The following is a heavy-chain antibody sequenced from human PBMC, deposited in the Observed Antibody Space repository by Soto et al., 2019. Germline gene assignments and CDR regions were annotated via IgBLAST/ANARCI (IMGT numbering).Heavy chain of an antibody. CDR2: ISAYNGNT. V-gene: IGHV1-18*01. D-gene: IGHD2-2*01. J-gene: IGHJ6*03. CDR3: ARDLGYCSSTSCYLFHHYYYYMDV. CDR1: GYTFTSYG. Sequence: QVQLVQSGAEVKKPGASVKVSCKASGYTFTSYGISWVRQAPGQGLEWMGWISAYNGNTNYAQKLQGRVNMTTDTSTSTAYMELRSLRSDDTAVYYCARDLGYCSSTSCYLFHHYYYYMDVWGKGTTVTVSS.